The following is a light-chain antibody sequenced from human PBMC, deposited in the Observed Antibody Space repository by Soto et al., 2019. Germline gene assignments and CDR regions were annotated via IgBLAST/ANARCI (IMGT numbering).Light chain of an antibody. CDR2: GAS. J-gene: IGKJ1*01. V-gene: IGKV1-39*01. CDR3: QQKYRLPRT. CDR1: QSISRY. Sequence: EIQITQDPSSLSGSVRDRRAIACRESQSISRYLNWYQQKPGKAPKILIYGASTLQSGVPSRFSGSGSGTDFTLTISSLQPEDFATYFCQQKYRLPRTFGQGTKVHIK.